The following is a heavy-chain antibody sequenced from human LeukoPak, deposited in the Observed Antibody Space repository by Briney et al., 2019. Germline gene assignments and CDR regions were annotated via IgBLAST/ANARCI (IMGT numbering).Heavy chain of an antibody. D-gene: IGHD1-26*01. CDR3: ARFDHYSGSYLGWVDP. V-gene: IGHV5-51*01. Sequence: GESLKISCKGSGYSFTSYWIGWVRQMPGKGLEWMGIIYPGDSDTRYSPSFQGQVTISADKSISTAYLQWSSLKASDTAMSYCARFDHYSGSYLGWVDPWGQGTLVTVSS. J-gene: IGHJ5*02. CDR1: GYSFTSYW. CDR2: IYPGDSDT.